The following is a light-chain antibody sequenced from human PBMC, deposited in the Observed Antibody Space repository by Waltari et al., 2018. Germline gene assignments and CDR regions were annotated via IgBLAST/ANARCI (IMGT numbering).Light chain of an antibody. CDR3: AAWDDSLNGPV. Sequence: QSVLTQPPSASGTPWPRVTSSCSGSNSNSGSNTVNWYQQVPGTAPQLLIYRKNPRPSGVPDRFSGSKSGTSASLAISGLQSEDEADYYCAAWDDSLNGPVFGGGTKLTVL. CDR2: RKN. V-gene: IGLV1-44*01. J-gene: IGLJ3*02. CDR1: NSNSGSNT.